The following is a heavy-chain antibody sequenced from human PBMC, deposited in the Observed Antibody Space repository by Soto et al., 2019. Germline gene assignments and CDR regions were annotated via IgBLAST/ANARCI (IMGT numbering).Heavy chain of an antibody. CDR3: ARATILAYCAGDWPGYDY. V-gene: IGHV1-3*01. CDR2: INGDNGNR. D-gene: IGHD2-21*02. Sequence: QVHLVQSGAEVKRPGASVRISCKASGYIFTNYAVFWVRQAPGQGLEWMGWINGDNGNRKYSKNFQGRVTITRDTSANTAYLELSSLRSEDTAVYDGARATILAYCAGDWPGYDYWGQGTLVTVSS. CDR1: GYIFTNYA. J-gene: IGHJ4*02.